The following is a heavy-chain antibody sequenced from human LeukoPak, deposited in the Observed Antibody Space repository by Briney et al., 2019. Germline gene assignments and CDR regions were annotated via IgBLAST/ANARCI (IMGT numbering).Heavy chain of an antibody. Sequence: ASVKVSCKASGYTFTSYAMNWVRQAPGQGLEWMGWINTNTGNPTYAQGFTGRFVFSLDTSVSTAYLQISSLKAEDTAVYYCARDLSSGYSPPLGYGGQGTLVTVSS. CDR2: INTNTGNP. J-gene: IGHJ4*02. CDR3: ARDLSSGYSPPLGY. V-gene: IGHV7-4-1*02. CDR1: GYTFTSYA. D-gene: IGHD3-22*01.